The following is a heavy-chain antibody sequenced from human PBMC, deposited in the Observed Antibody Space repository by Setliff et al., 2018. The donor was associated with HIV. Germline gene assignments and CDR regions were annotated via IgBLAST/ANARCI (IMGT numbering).Heavy chain of an antibody. J-gene: IGHJ5*02. CDR1: GGPFSSYA. V-gene: IGHV1-69*13. CDR2: IIPIFGPT. Sequence: SVKVSCKASGGPFSSYAISWVRQAPGQGLEWMGGIIPIFGPTNYAQKFQGRLTITADESTSTAYMELSSLRSEDTAVYYCVGLGYSFSYRWWFDPWGQGTLVTVSS. CDR3: VGLGYSFSYRWWFDP. D-gene: IGHD5-18*01.